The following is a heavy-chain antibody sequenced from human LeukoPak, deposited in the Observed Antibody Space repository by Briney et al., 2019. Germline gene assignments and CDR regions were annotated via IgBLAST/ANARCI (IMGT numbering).Heavy chain of an antibody. CDR1: GYTFTGYY. CDR2: INPNSGGT. Sequence: GESLKISCKGSGYTFTGYYMHWVRQAPGQGLEWMGWINPNSGGTNYAQKFQGRVTMTRDTSISTAYMELSRLRSDDTAVYYCATITIFGVVPADYWGQGTLVTVSS. D-gene: IGHD3-3*01. CDR3: ATITIFGVVPADY. V-gene: IGHV1-2*02. J-gene: IGHJ4*02.